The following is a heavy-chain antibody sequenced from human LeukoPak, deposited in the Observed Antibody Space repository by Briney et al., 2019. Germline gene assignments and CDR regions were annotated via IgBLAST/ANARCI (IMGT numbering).Heavy chain of an antibody. CDR2: ISYDGSNK. V-gene: IGHV3-30-3*01. J-gene: IGHJ4*02. D-gene: IGHD1-26*01. Sequence: PGGSLRLSCAASGFTFSSYAMHWVRQAPGKGLEWVAVISYDGSNKYYADSVKGRFTISRDNSKNTLYLQMNSLRAEDTAVYYCARDRVSLGNYFDYWGQGTLVTVSS. CDR1: GFTFSSYA. CDR3: ARDRVSLGNYFDY.